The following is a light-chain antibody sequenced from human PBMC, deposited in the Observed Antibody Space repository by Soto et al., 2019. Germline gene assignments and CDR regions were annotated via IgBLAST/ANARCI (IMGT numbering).Light chain of an antibody. CDR2: GAS. CDR1: HHVATN. CDR3: HQYTARPPWT. Sequence: EIVMTQSPVTLSVSPGERATLSCRASHHVATNLAWYQQKPGQPPRLLIYGASTRATGVSARFSGSGSGTEFTLTISSLQSDYFAVYYCHQYTARPPWTFGQGTRV. V-gene: IGKV3-15*01. J-gene: IGKJ1*01.